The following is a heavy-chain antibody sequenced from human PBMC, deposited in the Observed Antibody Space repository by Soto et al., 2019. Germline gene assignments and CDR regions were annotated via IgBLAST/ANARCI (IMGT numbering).Heavy chain of an antibody. CDR1: GLSLNTSGES. Sequence: SGPTPVNPIQKITLTCSFSGLSLNTSGESVGWIRQPPGKALEWLALIYWNGDERYSPSLKNRLTITKDTSKNQVVLRMTNLDSVDTATYYCTPMYSYDGSCDYPRDEHWGRGSLASVSS. CDR3: TPMYSYDGSCDYPRDEH. V-gene: IGHV2-5*01. J-gene: IGHJ4*01. D-gene: IGHD3-22*01. CDR2: IYWNGDE.